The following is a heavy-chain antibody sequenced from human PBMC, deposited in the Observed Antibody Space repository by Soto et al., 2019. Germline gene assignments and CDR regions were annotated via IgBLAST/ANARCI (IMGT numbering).Heavy chain of an antibody. CDR1: GGTFSSYA. CDR2: IIPIFGTA. Sequence: QVQLVQSGAEVKKPGSSVKVSCKASGGTFSSYAISWVRQAPGQGLEWLGGIIPIFGTANYAQKFQGRVTITADASTSTAYMELSSLRSEETAVYYCARARGRITMVRGVPVPFDPWGQGTLVTVSS. V-gene: IGHV1-69*01. J-gene: IGHJ5*02. CDR3: ARARGRITMVRGVPVPFDP. D-gene: IGHD3-10*01.